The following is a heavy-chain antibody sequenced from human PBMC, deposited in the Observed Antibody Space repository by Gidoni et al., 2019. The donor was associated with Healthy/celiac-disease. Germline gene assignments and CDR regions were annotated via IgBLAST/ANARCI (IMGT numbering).Heavy chain of an antibody. CDR2: IYWDDDK. Sequence: QITLKESGPTLVKPTQTLTLTCTFSGFSLSTSGVGVGWIRQPPGKALEWLALIYWDDDKRYSPSLKSRLTITKDTSKNQVVLTMTNMDPVDTATYYCAHKGAKGSVTYTYCGGDCYPGGFDYWGQGTLVTVSS. CDR3: AHKGAKGSVTYTYCGGDCYPGGFDY. J-gene: IGHJ4*02. V-gene: IGHV2-5*02. D-gene: IGHD2-21*02. CDR1: GFSLSTSGVG.